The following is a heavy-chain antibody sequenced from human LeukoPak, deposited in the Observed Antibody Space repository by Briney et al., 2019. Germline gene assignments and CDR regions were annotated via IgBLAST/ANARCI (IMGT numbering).Heavy chain of an antibody. Sequence: PSETLSLTCAVSGYSISSGYYWSWIRQPPGKGLEWIGYIYNSGNTKYNPSLKSRVTISVDTSKNQFSLKLTSVTAADTAVYYCARGGEVSWFDPWGQGTLVTVSS. D-gene: IGHD3-16*01. J-gene: IGHJ5*02. V-gene: IGHV4-61*01. CDR3: ARGGEVSWFDP. CDR1: GYSISSGYY. CDR2: IYNSGNT.